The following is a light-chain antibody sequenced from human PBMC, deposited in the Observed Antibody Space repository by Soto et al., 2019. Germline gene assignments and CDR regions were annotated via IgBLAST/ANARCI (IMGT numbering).Light chain of an antibody. CDR1: QTITRW. CDR2: DAS. V-gene: IGKV1-5*01. CDR3: QQYHTFWT. Sequence: DIQMTQSPSTLSASVGDRVTIACRANQTITRWLAWYQQKPGKAPKLLIFDASTLESGVPSRFSGSGYGTEFTLTISSLQPEDFATYYCQQYHTFWTFGQGTTVVVK. J-gene: IGKJ1*01.